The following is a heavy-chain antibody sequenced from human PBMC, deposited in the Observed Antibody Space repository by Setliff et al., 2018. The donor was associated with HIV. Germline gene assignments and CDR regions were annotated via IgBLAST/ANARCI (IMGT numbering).Heavy chain of an antibody. D-gene: IGHD2-15*01. CDR1: GGSISSSSYY. J-gene: IGHJ6*03. CDR3: ARGGGSRAATSSYYYIDV. Sequence: SETLSLTCTVSGGSISSSSYYWGWIRQPPGKGLEWIGSIYYSGSTYYNPSLKSRVTISVDTSKNQFSLKLSSVTAADTAVYYCARGGGSRAATSSYYYIDVWGKGTTVTVSS. V-gene: IGHV4-39*07. CDR2: IYYSGST.